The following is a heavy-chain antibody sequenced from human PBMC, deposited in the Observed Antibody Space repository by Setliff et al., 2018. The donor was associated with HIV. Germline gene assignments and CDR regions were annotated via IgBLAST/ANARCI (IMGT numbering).Heavy chain of an antibody. V-gene: IGHV3-23*01. Sequence: GGSLRLSCAASGFTFDDYGMSWVRQAPGKGLEWVSAISGSGIGSYYPDSVKGRFTISRDNSKNTLYLQMNSLRAEDTAVYYCAKAGSWDYYDSSGYYHFDNWGQGTLVTVSS. J-gene: IGHJ4*02. CDR2: ISGSGIGS. CDR3: AKAGSWDYYDSSGYYHFDN. D-gene: IGHD3-22*01. CDR1: GFTFDDYG.